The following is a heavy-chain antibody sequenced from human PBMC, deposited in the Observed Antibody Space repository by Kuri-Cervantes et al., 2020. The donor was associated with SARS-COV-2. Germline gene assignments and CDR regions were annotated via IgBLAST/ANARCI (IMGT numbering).Heavy chain of an antibody. CDR2: IIPIFGTA. Sequence: SVKVSCKASGGTFSSYAISWVRQAPGQGLEWMGGIIPIFGTANYAQKFQGRVTITADESTSTAYMELSRLRSDDTAVYYCARDGYCSSTSCYMDYYYYYMDVWGKGTTVTVSS. D-gene: IGHD2-2*02. CDR1: GGTFSSYA. CDR3: ARDGYCSSTSCYMDYYYYYMDV. J-gene: IGHJ6*03. V-gene: IGHV1-69*13.